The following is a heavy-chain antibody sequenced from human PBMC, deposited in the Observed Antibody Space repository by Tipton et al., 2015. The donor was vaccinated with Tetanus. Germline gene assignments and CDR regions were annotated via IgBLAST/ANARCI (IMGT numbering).Heavy chain of an antibody. Sequence: QSGPEVKKSGESLKISCKASGYSFTSYWIGWVRQNPGKGLEWLGYIFSGGTTFYSPSLNGRVSMSLDTSKNLFALRLASVTAADTAVYYCARDRHPYRISGAFRGNDALDIWGPGALVTVSS. J-gene: IGHJ3*02. CDR3: ARDRHPYRISGAFRGNDALDI. D-gene: IGHD1-26*01. CDR2: IFSGGTT. CDR1: GYSFTSYW. V-gene: IGHV5-51*01.